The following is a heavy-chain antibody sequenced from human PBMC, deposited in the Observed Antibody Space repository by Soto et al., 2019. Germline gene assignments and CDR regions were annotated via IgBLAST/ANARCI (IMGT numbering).Heavy chain of an antibody. D-gene: IGHD1-1*01. V-gene: IGHV4-61*01. Sequence: SETLSLTCTVSGRSVSSGSNYWSWIRQPPGNGLECIGYSYYSGSTNYNPSLKSRVTISVDTSKNQFSLKLSSVTAADTAVYYCVREKHNHPPNYGMDVWGQGTTVT. J-gene: IGHJ6*02. CDR3: VREKHNHPPNYGMDV. CDR2: SYYSGST. CDR1: GRSVSSGSNY.